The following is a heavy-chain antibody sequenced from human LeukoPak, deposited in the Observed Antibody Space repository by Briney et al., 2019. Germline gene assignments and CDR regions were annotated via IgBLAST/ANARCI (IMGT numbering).Heavy chain of an antibody. V-gene: IGHV4-34*01. Sequence: SETLSLTCAVYGGSFSGYYWSWIRQPPGKGLESIGEINHSGSTNYNPSLKSRVTISVDTSKNQFSLKLSSVTAADTAVYYCARLRRGYSYGPLFDYWGQGTLVTVSS. CDR2: INHSGST. CDR1: GGSFSGYY. D-gene: IGHD5-18*01. CDR3: ARLRRGYSYGPLFDY. J-gene: IGHJ4*02.